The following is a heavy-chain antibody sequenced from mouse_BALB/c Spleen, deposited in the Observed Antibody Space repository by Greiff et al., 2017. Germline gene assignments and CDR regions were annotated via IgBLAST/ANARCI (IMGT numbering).Heavy chain of an antibody. CDR3: ARNPLISLYAMDY. CDR1: GFSLTRYG. CDR2: IWSGGST. D-gene: IGHD2-4*01. Sequence: VQLVESGPCLVQPSQSLSITCTVSGFSLTRYGVHWVRQSPGKGLEWLGVIWSGGSTDYNAAFISRLSISKDNSKSQVFFKMNSLQANDTAIYYCARNPLISLYAMDYWGQGTSVTVSS. J-gene: IGHJ4*01. V-gene: IGHV2-2*02.